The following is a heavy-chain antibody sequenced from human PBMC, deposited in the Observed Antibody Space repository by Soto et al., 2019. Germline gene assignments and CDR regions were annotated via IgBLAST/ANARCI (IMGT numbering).Heavy chain of an antibody. CDR1: GFTVSSNY. CDR3: AREPVVVIPTDAFDI. J-gene: IGHJ3*02. CDR2: IYSGGST. Sequence: PGGSLRLSCAASGFTVSSNYMSWVRQAPGKGLGWVSVIYSGGSTYYADSVKGRFTISRDNSKNTLYLQMNSLRAEDTAVYYCAREPVVVIPTDAFDIWGQGAMVTVSS. V-gene: IGHV3-66*01. D-gene: IGHD2-21*01.